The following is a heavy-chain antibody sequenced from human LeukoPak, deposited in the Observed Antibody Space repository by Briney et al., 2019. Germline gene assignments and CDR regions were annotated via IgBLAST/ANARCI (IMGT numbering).Heavy chain of an antibody. Sequence: SETLSLTCTVSGGSISSYYWTWIRQPAGKGLEWIGRIHNSGSTTYNPSLKSRVTLSVDTSKSQFSLKLSSVTAADTAVYYCARARAMADLHWNFDLWGRGTLVTVSS. V-gene: IGHV4-4*07. CDR1: GGSISSYY. D-gene: IGHD5-18*01. CDR2: IHNSGST. J-gene: IGHJ2*01. CDR3: ARARAMADLHWNFDL.